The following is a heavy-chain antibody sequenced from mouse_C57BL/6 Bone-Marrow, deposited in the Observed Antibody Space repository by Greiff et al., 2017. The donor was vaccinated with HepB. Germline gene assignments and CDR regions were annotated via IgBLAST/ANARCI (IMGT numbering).Heavy chain of an antibody. D-gene: IGHD2-3*01. CDR2: INPYNGDT. CDR1: GYSFTGYF. CDR3: ARPLSYWYFDV. J-gene: IGHJ1*03. Sequence: EVQLQQSGPELVKPGDSVKISCKASGYSFTGYFMNWVMQSHGKSLEWIGRINPYNGDTFYNQKFKGKATLTVDKSSSTAHMELRRLTSEDSAVYYCARPLSYWYFDVWGTGTTVTVSS. V-gene: IGHV1-20*01.